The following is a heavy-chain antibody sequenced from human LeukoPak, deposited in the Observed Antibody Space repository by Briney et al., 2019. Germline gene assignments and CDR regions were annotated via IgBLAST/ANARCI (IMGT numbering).Heavy chain of an antibody. Sequence: KTGGSLRLSCTASGLTVSSNYMTWVRQAPGKGLEWVSLIYSGGDTYYADSVKGRFTIPRDNSKNTLYLQMNSLRAEDTAVYYCARVVVGLTYYFDYWGQGTLVTVSS. CDR3: ARVVVGLTYYFDY. J-gene: IGHJ4*02. D-gene: IGHD1-26*01. CDR2: IYSGGDT. V-gene: IGHV3-53*01. CDR1: GLTVSSNY.